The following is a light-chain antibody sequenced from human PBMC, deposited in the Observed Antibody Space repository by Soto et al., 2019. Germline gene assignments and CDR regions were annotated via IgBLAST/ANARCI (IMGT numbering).Light chain of an antibody. V-gene: IGKV1-27*01. CDR3: QEYDTAPFT. Sequence: DVQMTQSPSSLSASVGDTVTITCRASQGVAFYLAWFQQRPGKAPNLLISAASNLQSGGPSRFSGSGSGTDFTLTISSLQPEDVATYYCQEYDTAPFTFGPG. CDR1: QGVAFY. CDR2: AAS. J-gene: IGKJ3*01.